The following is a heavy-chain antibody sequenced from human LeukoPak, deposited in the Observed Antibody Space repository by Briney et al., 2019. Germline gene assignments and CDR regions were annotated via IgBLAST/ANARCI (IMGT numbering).Heavy chain of an antibody. CDR2: IYTSGST. CDR3: ARDSTDWFYIFDY. J-gene: IGHJ4*02. CDR1: GGSISGGNYY. D-gene: IGHD3-9*01. V-gene: IGHV4-61*02. Sequence: PSETLSLTCTVSGGSISGGNYYWNWIRQPAGKGLEWIGRIYTSGSTNYNPSLRSRVTMSVDTSKNQFSLKLSSVTAADTAVYYCARDSTDWFYIFDYWGQGTLVTVSS.